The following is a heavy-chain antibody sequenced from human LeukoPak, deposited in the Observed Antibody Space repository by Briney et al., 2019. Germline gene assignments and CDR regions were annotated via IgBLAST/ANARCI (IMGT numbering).Heavy chain of an antibody. Sequence: PGVSLRLSCAASGFTVSSNYMSWVRQAPGKGLEWVSVIYSGGSTYYADSVKGRFTISRDNSKNTLHFQMNSLRPEDTAVYYCARDLAVAGTRTFDYWGQGTLVTVSS. CDR1: GFTVSSNY. J-gene: IGHJ4*02. CDR2: IYSGGST. V-gene: IGHV3-66*01. CDR3: ARDLAVAGTRTFDY. D-gene: IGHD6-19*01.